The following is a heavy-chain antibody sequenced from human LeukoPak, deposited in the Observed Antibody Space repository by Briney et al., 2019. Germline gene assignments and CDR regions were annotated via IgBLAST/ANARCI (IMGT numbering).Heavy chain of an antibody. CDR1: GFTFSSYA. CDR2: ISYDGSNK. V-gene: IGHV3-30*04. D-gene: IGHD4-17*01. CDR3: AKVRGLTTSEWS. Sequence: GGSLRLSCAASGFTFSSYAMHWVRQAPGKGLEWVAVISYDGSNKYYADSVKGRFTISRDNSKNTLYLQMNSLRAEDTAVYYCAKVRGLTTSEWSWGQGTMVTVSS. J-gene: IGHJ3*01.